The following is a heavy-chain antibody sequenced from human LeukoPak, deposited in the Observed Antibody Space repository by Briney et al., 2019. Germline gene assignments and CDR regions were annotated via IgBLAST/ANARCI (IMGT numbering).Heavy chain of an antibody. Sequence: SESLSLTCTVAGGSISSSSYYWGWLRQPRGKGLEWIGSIYYSGSTYYNPSLKSRVTISVDTSKNQFSLKLSAVTAADTAMYYCARPGRGTGYYIDWGQGTMVTVSS. CDR1: GGSISSSSYY. D-gene: IGHD3/OR15-3a*01. CDR2: IYYSGST. CDR3: ARPGRGTGYYID. J-gene: IGHJ3*01. V-gene: IGHV4-39*01.